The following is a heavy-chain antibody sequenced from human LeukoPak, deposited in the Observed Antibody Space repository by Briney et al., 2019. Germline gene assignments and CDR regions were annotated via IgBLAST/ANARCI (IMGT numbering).Heavy chain of an antibody. CDR2: ISSSSSTI. CDR1: GFTFSSYS. CDR3: ARNPSGSYSF. Sequence: GGSLRLSCAASGFTFSSYSMNWVRQAPGKGLEWVSYISSSSSTIYYADSVKGRFTISRDNAKNSLYLQMNSLRAEDTAVYYCARNPSGSYSFWGQGTLVTVSS. J-gene: IGHJ4*02. V-gene: IGHV3-48*04. D-gene: IGHD1-26*01.